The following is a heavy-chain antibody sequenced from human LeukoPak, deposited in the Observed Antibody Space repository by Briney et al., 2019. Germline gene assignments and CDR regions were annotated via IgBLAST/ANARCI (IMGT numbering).Heavy chain of an antibody. D-gene: IGHD3-3*01. Sequence: ASVKVSFKASGGTFSSYAISWVRQAPGQGLEWMGGIIPIFGTANYAQKFQGRVTITADKSTSTAYMELSSLRSEDTAVYYCAGGFLEWLPDYFDYWGQGTLVTVSS. J-gene: IGHJ4*02. V-gene: IGHV1-69*06. CDR2: IIPIFGTA. CDR1: GGTFSSYA. CDR3: AGGFLEWLPDYFDY.